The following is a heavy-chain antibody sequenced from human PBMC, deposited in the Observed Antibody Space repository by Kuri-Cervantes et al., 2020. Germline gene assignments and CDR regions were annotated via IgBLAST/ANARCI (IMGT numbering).Heavy chain of an antibody. Sequence: LRLSCTVSGGSISISSYYWGWIRQPPGKGLEWIGNIYYSGSTYYNPSLKTRVTISVDTSKNQFSLRLSSVTAADATVYYCARLHYLYGMDVWGQGTTVTVSS. CDR3: ARLHYLYGMDV. CDR1: GGSISISSYY. CDR2: IYYSGST. D-gene: IGHD3-10*01. J-gene: IGHJ6*02. V-gene: IGHV4-39*01.